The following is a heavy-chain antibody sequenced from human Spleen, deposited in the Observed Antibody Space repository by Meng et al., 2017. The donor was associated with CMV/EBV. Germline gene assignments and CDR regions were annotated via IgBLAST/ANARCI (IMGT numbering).Heavy chain of an antibody. CDR3: ARGKNIVVLPAVIPHEVFDY. Sequence: ASVKVSCKASGYTFTGHYMHWVRQAPGQGLEWMGWINPNSGSTNYAQKFQGRVTMTSDTSVSTAYMDLSRLRFDDTAVYYCARGKNIVVLPAVIPHEVFDYWGQGTLVPFSS. D-gene: IGHD2-2*02. V-gene: IGHV1-2*02. CDR1: GYTFTGHY. J-gene: IGHJ4*02. CDR2: INPNSGST.